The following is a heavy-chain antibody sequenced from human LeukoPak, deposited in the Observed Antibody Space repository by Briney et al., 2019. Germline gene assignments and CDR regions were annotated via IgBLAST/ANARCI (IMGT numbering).Heavy chain of an antibody. J-gene: IGHJ4*02. CDR1: GYTLTELS. CDR2: FDPEDGET. V-gene: IGHV1-24*01. Sequence: ASVKVSCKVFGYTLTELSMHWVRQAPGKGLEWMGGFDPEDGETIYAQKFQGRVTMTEDTSTDTAYMELSSLRSEDTAVYYCAKANWGSADFDYWAREPWSPSPQ. CDR3: AKANWGSADFDY. D-gene: IGHD7-27*01.